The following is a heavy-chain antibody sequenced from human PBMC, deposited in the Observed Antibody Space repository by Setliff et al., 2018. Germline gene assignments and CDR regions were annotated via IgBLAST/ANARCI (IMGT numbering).Heavy chain of an antibody. D-gene: IGHD3-10*01. CDR3: ARERGFAGYYGSWTHQSFDL. Sequence: SETLSLTCTVSDGSIRSGDYWGWIRQHPGKGLEWIGYIYYTGTTNYNPSLESRVTISVDTSKNQFSLKLSSVTAADTAVYYCARERGFAGYYGSWTHQSFDLWGQGSLVTVSS. CDR1: DGSIRSGDY. J-gene: IGHJ5*02. CDR2: IYYTGTT. V-gene: IGHV4-61*08.